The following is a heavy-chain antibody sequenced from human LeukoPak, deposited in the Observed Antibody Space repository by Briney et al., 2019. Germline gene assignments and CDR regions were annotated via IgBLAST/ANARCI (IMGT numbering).Heavy chain of an antibody. Sequence: PGGSLRLSCAASGFTFDDYGMSWVRHAPGRGLEWVSGINWNGGSTGYADSVKGRFTISRDNAKNSLYLQMNSLRAEDTALYHCARNGRYDSSGYYPFWGQGTLVTVSS. D-gene: IGHD3-22*01. V-gene: IGHV3-20*01. CDR1: GFTFDDYG. J-gene: IGHJ4*02. CDR3: ARNGRYDSSGYYPF. CDR2: INWNGGST.